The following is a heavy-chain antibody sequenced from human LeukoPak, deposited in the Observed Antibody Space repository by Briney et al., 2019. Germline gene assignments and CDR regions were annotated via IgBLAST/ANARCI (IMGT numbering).Heavy chain of an antibody. CDR1: GYTFTGYY. Sequence: GASVKVSCKASGYTFTGYYMHWVRQMPGKGLEWMGIIYPGDSETIYSPSFQGQVTISVDKSFSTAYLQWSSLKASDTAMYYCARQYITGWQSFDYWGQGTLVTVSS. CDR3: ARQYITGWQSFDY. V-gene: IGHV5-51*01. J-gene: IGHJ4*02. CDR2: IYPGDSET. D-gene: IGHD6-19*01.